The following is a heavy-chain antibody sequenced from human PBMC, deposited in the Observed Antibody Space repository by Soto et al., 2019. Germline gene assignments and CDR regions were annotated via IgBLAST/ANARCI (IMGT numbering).Heavy chain of an antibody. CDR1: GFTFDDYA. CDR2: ISWNSGSI. V-gene: IGHV3-9*01. CDR3: AKVGVAAAGIDTWYFDL. D-gene: IGHD6-13*01. Sequence: VQLVESGGGLVQPGRSLRLSCAASGFTFDDYAMHWVRQAPGKGLEWVSGISWNSGSIGYADSVKGRFTISRDNAKNSLYLQMNSLRAEDTALYYCAKVGVAAAGIDTWYFDLWGRGTLVTVSS. J-gene: IGHJ2*01.